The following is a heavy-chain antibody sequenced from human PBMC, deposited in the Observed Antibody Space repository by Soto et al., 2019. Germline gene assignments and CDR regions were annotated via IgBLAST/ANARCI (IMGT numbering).Heavy chain of an antibody. J-gene: IGHJ5*02. V-gene: IGHV3-23*01. CDR1: GFTFSSYA. D-gene: IGHD3-3*01. CDR2: ISGSGGST. Sequence: GGSLRLSCAASGFTFSSYAMSWVRQAPGKGLEWVSAISGSGGSTYYADSVKGRFTISRDNSKNTLYLQMNSLRAEDTAVYYCAKVASNDFWSGYNWFDPWGQGTLVTVSS. CDR3: AKVASNDFWSGYNWFDP.